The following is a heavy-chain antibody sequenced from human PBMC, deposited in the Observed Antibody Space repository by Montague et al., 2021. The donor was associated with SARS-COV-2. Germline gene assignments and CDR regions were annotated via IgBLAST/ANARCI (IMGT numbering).Heavy chain of an antibody. Sequence: SEILSLTCSVSGGSISSYYWSWIRQSPGKGLEWIGYIFHSGITDYNPSLKSRVTISVDMSKNQFSLRLNSVTAADTSIYYCARHETGDPPFGDWGQGTLVTVSS. CDR3: ARHETGDPPFGD. V-gene: IGHV4-59*08. CDR2: IFHSGIT. J-gene: IGHJ4*02. CDR1: GGSISSYY. D-gene: IGHD7-27*01.